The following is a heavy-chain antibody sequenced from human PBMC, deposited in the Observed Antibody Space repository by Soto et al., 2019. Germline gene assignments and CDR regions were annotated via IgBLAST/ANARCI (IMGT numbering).Heavy chain of an antibody. CDR1: GGSISSYY. Sequence: TLSLTCTVSGGSISSYYWSWIRQPPGKGLEWIGYIYYSGSTNYNPSLKSRVTISVDTSKNQFSLKLSSVTAADTAVYYCARVDRVGATSYYGMDVWGQGTTVTVS. CDR2: IYYSGST. V-gene: IGHV4-59*01. D-gene: IGHD1-26*01. CDR3: ARVDRVGATSYYGMDV. J-gene: IGHJ6*02.